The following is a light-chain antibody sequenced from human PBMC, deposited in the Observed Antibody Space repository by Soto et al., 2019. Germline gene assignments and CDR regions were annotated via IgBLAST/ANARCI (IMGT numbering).Light chain of an antibody. V-gene: IGKV1-9*01. CDR3: QQANSYPLT. Sequence: DIQLTQSPSFLSASVVDRVTITCRASQGISSYLAWYQQKPGKAPKLLIYAASSLQSGVPSRFSGGGSGTDFILTISSLQPEDFATYYCQQANSYPLTFGGGTKVDIK. J-gene: IGKJ4*01. CDR1: QGISSY. CDR2: AAS.